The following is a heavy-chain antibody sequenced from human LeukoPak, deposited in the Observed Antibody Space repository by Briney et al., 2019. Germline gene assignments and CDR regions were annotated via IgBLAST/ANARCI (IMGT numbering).Heavy chain of an antibody. CDR3: APQGDIEHSYGYGKWFDP. CDR1: GGSFSGYY. J-gene: IGHJ5*02. CDR2: INHSGST. Sequence: SETLSLTCAVYGGSFSGYYWSWIRQPPGKGLEWIGEINHSGSTNYNASLKSRVTVSVDSSKNQFSLRLSSVTAADTAVYYCAPQGDIEHSYGYGKWFDPWGQGTRVTVSS. D-gene: IGHD5-18*01. V-gene: IGHV4-34*01.